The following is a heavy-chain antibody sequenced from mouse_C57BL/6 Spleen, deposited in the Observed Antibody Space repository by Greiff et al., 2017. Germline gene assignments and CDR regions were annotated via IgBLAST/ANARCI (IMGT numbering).Heavy chain of an antibody. CDR3: TRSLGFDY. CDR1: GYTFTDYE. Sequence: VQLQESGAELVRPGASVTLSCKASGYTFTDYEMHWVKQTPVHGLEWIGAIDPETGGTAYNQKFKGKAILTADKSSSTAYMELRSLTSEDSVVYYCTRSLGFDYWGQGTTLTVSS. CDR2: IDPETGGT. V-gene: IGHV1-15*01. J-gene: IGHJ2*01.